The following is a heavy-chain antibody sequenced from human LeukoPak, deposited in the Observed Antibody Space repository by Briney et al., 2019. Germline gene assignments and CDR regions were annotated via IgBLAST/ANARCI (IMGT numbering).Heavy chain of an antibody. CDR3: SRESGPFCPFGH. D-gene: IGHD1-26*01. V-gene: IGHV4-4*02. CDR1: GGSITTTNY. J-gene: IGHJ4*02. CDR2: VSLAGRT. Sequence: PSEILSLTCGVSGGSITTTNYWSWVRQPPGGGLEWIGEVSLAGRTRYNPSLKNRVNISIDESKNHLYLNLASVTAADTAVYYCSRESGPFCPFGHWGQGTLVAVTS.